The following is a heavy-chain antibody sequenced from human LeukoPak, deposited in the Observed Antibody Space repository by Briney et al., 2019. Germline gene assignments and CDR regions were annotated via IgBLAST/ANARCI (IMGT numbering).Heavy chain of an antibody. V-gene: IGHV3-64*01. CDR1: GFTFSSYA. Sequence: GGSLRLSCAASGFTFSSYAMHWVRQAPGKGLEYVSAISSNGGSTYYANSVKGRFTISRDNSKNTVYLQMGSLRAEDMAVYYCARASDGYGNNWFDPWGQGTLVNVSS. J-gene: IGHJ5*02. CDR2: ISSNGGST. CDR3: ARASDGYGNNWFDP. D-gene: IGHD5-24*01.